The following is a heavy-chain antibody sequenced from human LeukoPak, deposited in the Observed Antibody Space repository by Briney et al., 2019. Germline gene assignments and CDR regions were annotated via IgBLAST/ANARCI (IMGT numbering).Heavy chain of an antibody. J-gene: IGHJ4*02. CDR3: ARRRMRWLVPYFDY. CDR1: GYSISSGYY. D-gene: IGHD6-19*01. CDR2: IYHSGST. V-gene: IGHV4-38-2*02. Sequence: SETLSLTCTVSGYSISSGYYWAWIRQPPGKGLEWIGSIYHSGSTYYNPSLKSRVTISVDTSKNQFSLKLSSVTAADTAVYYCARRRMRWLVPYFDYWGQGTLVTVSS.